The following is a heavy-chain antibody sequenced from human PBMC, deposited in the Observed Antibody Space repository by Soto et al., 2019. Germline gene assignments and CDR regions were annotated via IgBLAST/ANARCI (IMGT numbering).Heavy chain of an antibody. Sequence: SETLSLTCAVYGGSFSGYYWSWIRQPPGKGLEWIGEINHSGSTDYNPSLKSRVTISVDTSKNQFSLKLSSVTAADTAVYYCARGSVDSPLEWLLTPNYGMDVWGQGTTVTAP. D-gene: IGHD3-3*01. CDR1: GGSFSGYY. CDR2: INHSGST. CDR3: ARGSVDSPLEWLLTPNYGMDV. V-gene: IGHV4-34*01. J-gene: IGHJ6*02.